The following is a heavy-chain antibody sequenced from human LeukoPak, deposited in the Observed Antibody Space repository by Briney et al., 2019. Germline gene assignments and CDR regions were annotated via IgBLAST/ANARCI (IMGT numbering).Heavy chain of an antibody. CDR3: ARDRRRDGYNFDI. CDR2: IYYSGST. D-gene: IGHD5-24*01. CDR1: GDSISSSSYF. V-gene: IGHV4-39*07. J-gene: IGHJ4*02. Sequence: SETLSLACTASGDSISSSSYFWGWIRQPPGKGLEWIGSIYYSGSTSYSPSLKSRVTISVDTSKSQFSLKLSSVTAADTAVYYCARDRRRDGYNFDIWGQGTLVTVSS.